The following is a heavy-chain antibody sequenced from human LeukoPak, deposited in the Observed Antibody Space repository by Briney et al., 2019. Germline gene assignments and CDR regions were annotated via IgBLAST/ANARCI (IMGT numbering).Heavy chain of an antibody. V-gene: IGHV4-59*08. Sequence: SETLSLTCTVSGGSISSDYWSWIRQSPGKGLEWIGYIYYSGGTTYNPSLKSRVTISVDTSKNQFSLKLSSVTAADTAVYYCARQPGSLGAFDIWGQGTMVTVSS. J-gene: IGHJ3*02. CDR1: GGSISSDY. CDR3: ARQPGSLGAFDI. D-gene: IGHD1-26*01. CDR2: IYYSGGT.